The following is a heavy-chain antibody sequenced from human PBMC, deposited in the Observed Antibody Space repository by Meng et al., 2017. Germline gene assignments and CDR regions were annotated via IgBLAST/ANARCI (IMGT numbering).Heavy chain of an antibody. J-gene: IGHJ4*02. CDR3: ASGMVGTDLYYFDY. V-gene: IGHV3-48*03. CDR2: ISSSGSTI. D-gene: IGHD1-26*01. Sequence: GGSLRLSCAASGFTFSSYEMNWVRQAPGKGREWVSYISSSGSTIYYADSVKGRFTISRDNAKNSLYLQMNSLRAEDTAVYYCASGMVGTDLYYFDYWGQGTLVTVSS. CDR1: GFTFSSYE.